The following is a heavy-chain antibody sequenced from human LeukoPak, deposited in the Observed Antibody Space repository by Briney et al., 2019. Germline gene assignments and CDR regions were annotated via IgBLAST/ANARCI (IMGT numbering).Heavy chain of an antibody. CDR1: GGSFSGYY. J-gene: IGHJ4*02. CDR3: ARYATTVVN. V-gene: IGHV4-34*01. CDR2: INHSGST. D-gene: IGHD4-23*01. Sequence: ASETLSLTCAVYGGSFSGYYWSWIRQPPGKGLEWIGEINHSGSTYYNPSLKSRVTISVDRSKNQFSLKLSSVTAADTAVYYCARYATTVVNWGQGTLVTVSS.